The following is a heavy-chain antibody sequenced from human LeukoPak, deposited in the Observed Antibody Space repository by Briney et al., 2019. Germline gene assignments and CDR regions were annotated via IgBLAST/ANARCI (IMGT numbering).Heavy chain of an antibody. D-gene: IGHD3-10*01. V-gene: IGHV3-53*01. CDR1: GFSVSSNY. Sequence: PGGSLRLSCAASGFSVSSNYMTWVRQAPGKGLEWVSVIYSGGNTYYADSVKGRFTMSSDNPKNTLYLQMNGLRAEDTAVYYCARSKNYVSGSYYFYGMDVWGQGTTVTVSS. J-gene: IGHJ6*02. CDR2: IYSGGNT. CDR3: ARSKNYVSGSYYFYGMDV.